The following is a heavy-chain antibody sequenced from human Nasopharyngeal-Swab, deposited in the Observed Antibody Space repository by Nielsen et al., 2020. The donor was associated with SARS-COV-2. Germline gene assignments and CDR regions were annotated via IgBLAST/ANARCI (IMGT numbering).Heavy chain of an antibody. D-gene: IGHD5-24*01. CDR1: GYSMNSGYY. CDR3: ARAVEMAAILDY. V-gene: IGHV4-38-2*01. CDR2: IYHSGST. Sequence: SETLSLTCAVSGYSMNSGYYWGWIRQPPGKGLEWIGSIYHSGSTYYNPSLKSRVTLSIDTSKNQFSLKLSSVTAADTAVYYGARAVEMAAILDYWGQGTLVTVSS. J-gene: IGHJ4*02.